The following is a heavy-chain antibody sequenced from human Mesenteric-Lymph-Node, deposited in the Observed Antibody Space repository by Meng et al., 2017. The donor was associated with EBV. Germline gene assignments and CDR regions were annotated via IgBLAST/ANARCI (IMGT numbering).Heavy chain of an antibody. Sequence: EVQLVESGGGLVKPGGSLRLSCAASGFTFSSYSMNWVRQAPGKGLEWVSSISSSSSYIYYADSVKGRFTISRDNAKNSLYLQMNSLRAEDTAVYYCARDRSSSWYSPFDDWGQGTLGTVAS. V-gene: IGHV3-21*01. D-gene: IGHD6-13*01. J-gene: IGHJ4*02. CDR2: ISSSSSYI. CDR3: ARDRSSSWYSPFDD. CDR1: GFTFSSYS.